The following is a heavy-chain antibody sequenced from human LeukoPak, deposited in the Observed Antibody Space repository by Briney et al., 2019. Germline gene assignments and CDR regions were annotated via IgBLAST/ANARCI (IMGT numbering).Heavy chain of an antibody. V-gene: IGHV3-23*01. J-gene: IGHJ4*02. CDR2: LRGDGET. D-gene: IGHD3-16*01. Sequence: GGSLRLSCVASGFIFRDYAISWVRQAPAGGLEWVSSLRGDGETFYTDSVKGRFTLSRDHSRNTVYLQLSTLRVEGTAVYYCAKASWVSSADAVLWGQGTLVTVS. CDR1: GFIFRDYA. CDR3: AKASWVSSADAVL.